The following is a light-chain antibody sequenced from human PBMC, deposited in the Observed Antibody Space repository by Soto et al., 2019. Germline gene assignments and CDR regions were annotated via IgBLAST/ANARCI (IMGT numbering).Light chain of an antibody. V-gene: IGKV3-11*01. CDR1: QSVSSY. J-gene: IGKJ1*01. CDR2: DAS. CDR3: QQRSNWPPTWT. Sequence: EIVLTQSPATLSLSPGERATLSCRASQSVSSYLAWYQQKPGQAPRLLIYDASNRATGIPARFSGSGSGTDFTLTISSLEPADFAVYSCQQRSNWPPTWTFGQGTKVEIK.